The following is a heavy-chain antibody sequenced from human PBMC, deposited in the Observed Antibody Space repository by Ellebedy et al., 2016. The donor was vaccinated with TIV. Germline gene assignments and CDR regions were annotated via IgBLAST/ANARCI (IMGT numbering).Heavy chain of an antibody. CDR3: ARDFQW. D-gene: IGHD6-19*01. J-gene: IGHJ4*02. CDR2: IRYSDWRT. V-gene: IGHV4-61*01. Sequence: SETLSLTCAVSGDSVSRSPDYWTWIRQPPGRGLEWIGFIRYSDWRTIYNPSLKSRLTISLDPSKNQFSLNLNSVVAADTAVYYCARDFQWWGQGTLVTVSS. CDR1: GDSVSRSPDY.